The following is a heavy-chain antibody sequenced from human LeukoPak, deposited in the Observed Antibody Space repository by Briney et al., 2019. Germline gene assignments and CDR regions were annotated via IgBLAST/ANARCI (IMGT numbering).Heavy chain of an antibody. CDR1: GYTFTSYD. CDR2: MNPNNGNT. V-gene: IGHV1-8*01. Sequence: GASVKVSCKASGYTFTSYDINWVRQATGQGLEWMGWMNPNNGNTGYAQKFQGRVTMTRNTSISTAYMELSSLRSEDTAVYYCARGEQWLVPENYYYYYGMDVWGQGTTVTVSS. CDR3: ARGEQWLVPENYYYYYGMDV. J-gene: IGHJ6*02. D-gene: IGHD6-19*01.